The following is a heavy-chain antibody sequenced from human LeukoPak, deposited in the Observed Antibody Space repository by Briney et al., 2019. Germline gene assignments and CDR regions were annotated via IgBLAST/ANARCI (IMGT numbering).Heavy chain of an antibody. V-gene: IGHV3-23*01. J-gene: IGHJ4*02. CDR1: GFTFSSYA. CDR2: IGGGGGST. D-gene: IGHD2-15*01. Sequence: PGGSLRLSCAASGFTFSSYAMSWVRQAPGKGLEWVSAIGGGGGSTYYADSVKGRFTISRDNSKNTLFLQMNSLRAEDTAVYYCAKDGGFTLSSISPKPFDYWGQGTLATVSS. CDR3: AKDGGFTLSSISPKPFDY.